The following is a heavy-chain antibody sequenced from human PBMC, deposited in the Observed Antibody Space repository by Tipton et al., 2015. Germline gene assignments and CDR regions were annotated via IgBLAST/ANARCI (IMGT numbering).Heavy chain of an antibody. CDR3: AGPIQLWQHNLFDP. J-gene: IGHJ5*02. CDR1: GGSVSSGSYY. CDR2: VYHSGDT. D-gene: IGHD5-18*01. Sequence: TLSLTCTVSGGSVSSGSYYWSWIRQPPGKGLEWIGNVYHSGDTYYNPSLKSRVTISVDTSKNQFSLKLDSVTAADTAVYYCAGPIQLWQHNLFDPWGQGTLVTVSS. V-gene: IGHV4-39*01.